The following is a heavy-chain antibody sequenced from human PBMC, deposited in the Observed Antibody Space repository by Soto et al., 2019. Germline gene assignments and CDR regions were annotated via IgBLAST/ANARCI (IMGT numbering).Heavy chain of an antibody. Sequence: ASVKVSCKASGYTFTSYGISWVRQAPGQGLEWMGWISAYNGNTNYAQKLQGRVTMTTDTSTSTAYMELRSLRSDDTAVYYCAREFNYYDSSGYGYEAFDIWGQGTMVTVSS. CDR3: AREFNYYDSSGYGYEAFDI. V-gene: IGHV1-18*01. CDR1: GYTFTSYG. CDR2: ISAYNGNT. J-gene: IGHJ3*02. D-gene: IGHD3-22*01.